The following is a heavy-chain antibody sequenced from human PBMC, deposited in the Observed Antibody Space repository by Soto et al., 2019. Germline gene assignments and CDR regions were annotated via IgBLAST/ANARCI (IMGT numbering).Heavy chain of an antibody. D-gene: IGHD2-21*02. CDR2: ISGSGGST. J-gene: IGHJ4*02. V-gene: IGHV3-23*01. CDR1: GFTFSSYA. Sequence: EVQLLESGGGLVQPGGSLRLSCAASGFTFSSYAMSWVHQAPGKGLEWVSAISGSGGSTYYADSVKGRFTISRDNSKNTLYLQMNSLRAEDTAVYYCAKGGLVVTAKTQFDYWGQGTLVTVSS. CDR3: AKGGLVVTAKTQFDY.